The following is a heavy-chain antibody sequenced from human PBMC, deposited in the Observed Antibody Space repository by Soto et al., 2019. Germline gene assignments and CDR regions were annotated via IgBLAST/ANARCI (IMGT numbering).Heavy chain of an antibody. J-gene: IGHJ5*02. D-gene: IGHD3-10*01. Sequence: QVQLVQSGAEVKKPGSSVKVSCKASGGTFSSYTISWVRQAPGQGLEWMGRIIPILGIANYAQKFQGRVTITADKSTSTAHMELSSLRSEDTAEYSCAGGITMVRGVSPQSDPWGQGTLVTVSS. CDR1: GGTFSSYT. V-gene: IGHV1-69*02. CDR2: IIPILGIA. CDR3: AGGITMVRGVSPQSDP.